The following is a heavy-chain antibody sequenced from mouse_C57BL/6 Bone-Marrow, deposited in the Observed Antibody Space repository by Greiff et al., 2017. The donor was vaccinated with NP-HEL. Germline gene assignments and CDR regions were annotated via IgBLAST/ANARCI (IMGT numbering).Heavy chain of an antibody. CDR1: GFTFSDYG. CDR2: ISSGSSTI. CDR3: AMGSNYGYFDV. Sequence: EVQVVESGGGLVKPGGSLKLSCAASGFTFSDYGMHWVRQAPEKGLEWVAYISSGSSTIYYADTVKGRFTISRDNAKNTLFLQMTSLRSEDTAMYYCAMGSNYGYFDVWGTGTTVTVSS. V-gene: IGHV5-17*01. J-gene: IGHJ1*03. D-gene: IGHD1-1*01.